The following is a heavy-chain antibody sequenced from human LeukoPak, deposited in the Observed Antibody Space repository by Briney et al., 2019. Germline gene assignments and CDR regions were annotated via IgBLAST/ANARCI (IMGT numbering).Heavy chain of an antibody. Sequence: ASVRVSCKASGYTFTSYGMSWVRQAPGQGLEWMGWISAYSGNTNYAQKLQGRVTMTTDASTSTAYMELRSLRSDDTAVYYCARDIWEYCGGDCYDYYYGMDVWGQGTTVTVSS. J-gene: IGHJ6*02. V-gene: IGHV1-18*01. CDR3: ARDIWEYCGGDCYDYYYGMDV. D-gene: IGHD2-21*02. CDR2: ISAYSGNT. CDR1: GYTFTSYG.